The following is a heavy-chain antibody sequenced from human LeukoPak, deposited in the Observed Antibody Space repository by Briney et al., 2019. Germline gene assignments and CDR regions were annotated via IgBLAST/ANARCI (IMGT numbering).Heavy chain of an antibody. V-gene: IGHV4-4*09. J-gene: IGHJ4*02. CDR2: MYTNGST. CDR1: GGSITSYY. Sequence: SETLSLPCRVSGGSITSYYWSWIRQPPGKGLEWLGHMYTNGSTNDNPSIKSRVTISVDTSKKQFSLKLSSVTAADTAVYYWARLAYGFWGGPEGEYFDYWGQGTLVTVSS. CDR3: ARLAYGFWGGPEGEYFDY. D-gene: IGHD3-3*01.